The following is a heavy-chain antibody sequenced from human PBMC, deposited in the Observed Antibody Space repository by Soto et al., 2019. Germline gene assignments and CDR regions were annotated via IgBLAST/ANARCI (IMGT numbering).Heavy chain of an antibody. D-gene: IGHD4-4*01. J-gene: IGHJ4*02. CDR2: IYHSGRT. V-gene: IGHV4-30-2*01. CDR1: GASISSGGYS. Sequence: PSETLSLTCAVSGASISSGGYSWSWIRQPPGKGLEWIGYIYHSGRTYYNPSLKSRVTISVDRSKNQFSLRLNSVTAADTAVYYCARAPDRSKVGYWGQGTQVTVSS. CDR3: ARAPDRSKVGY.